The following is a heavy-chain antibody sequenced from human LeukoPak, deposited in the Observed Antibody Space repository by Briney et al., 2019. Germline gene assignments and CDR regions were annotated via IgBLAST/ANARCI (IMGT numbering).Heavy chain of an antibody. D-gene: IGHD3-22*01. J-gene: IGHJ4*02. CDR1: GLSFSSYS. Sequence: GGSLRLSCAASGLSFSSYSRRWVRQAPGKGLEWVASINSSGRDTWYADSVKGRFTFSRDIYKHTLDLQVNSLRAEDTAVYYCAKRHDSNGPTGYFDYWGQGILVTVSS. CDR2: INSSGRDT. V-gene: IGHV3-23*01. CDR3: AKRHDSNGPTGYFDY.